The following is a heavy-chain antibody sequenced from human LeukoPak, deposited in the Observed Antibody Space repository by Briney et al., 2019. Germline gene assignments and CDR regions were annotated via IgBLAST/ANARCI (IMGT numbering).Heavy chain of an antibody. Sequence: GGSLRLSCAASGFTFSSYAMSWVRQAPGKGLEWVSSISSSSSYIYYADSVKGRFTISRDNAKNSLYLQMNSLRAEDTAVYYCAREASRYSGSYCDYWGQGTLVTVSS. V-gene: IGHV3-21*01. J-gene: IGHJ4*02. D-gene: IGHD1-26*01. CDR3: AREASRYSGSYCDY. CDR1: GFTFSSYA. CDR2: ISSSSSYI.